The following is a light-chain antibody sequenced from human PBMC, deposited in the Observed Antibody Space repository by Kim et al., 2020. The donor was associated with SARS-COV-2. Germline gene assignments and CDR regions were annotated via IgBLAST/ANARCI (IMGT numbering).Light chain of an antibody. CDR1: RTNSGGNT. J-gene: IGLJ3*02. Sequence: QVVTISRHGSRTNSGGNTVNWYQHLPGTAPKLLIYSNNLRPSGIPDRFSGSKSGTSASLAISGLQSEDEADYYCAVWDDSLNGWVFGGGTQLTVL. CDR2: SNN. CDR3: AVWDDSLNGWV. V-gene: IGLV1-44*01.